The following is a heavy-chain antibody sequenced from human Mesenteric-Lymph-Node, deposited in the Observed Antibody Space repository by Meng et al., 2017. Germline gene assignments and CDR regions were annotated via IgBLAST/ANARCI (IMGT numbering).Heavy chain of an antibody. J-gene: IGHJ1*01. D-gene: IGHD3-22*01. CDR1: AHTFTTYG. V-gene: IGHV1-18*01. CDR3: ARDRVLDYYDPSRKGYFQH. CDR2: ISAYNGNT. Sequence: QVQLVQSGADLKKPGALVNVSCKASAHTFTTYGITWVRQVPGQALEWMGWISAYNGNTNYAQNLQGRVTMTTDTSTSTAFMELRSLTSDDTAVYYCARDRVLDYYDPSRKGYFQHWGQGTLVTVSS.